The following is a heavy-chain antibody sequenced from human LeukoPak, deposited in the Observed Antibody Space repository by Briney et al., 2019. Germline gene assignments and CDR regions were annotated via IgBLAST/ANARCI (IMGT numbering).Heavy chain of an antibody. J-gene: IGHJ4*02. D-gene: IGHD5-18*01. CDR1: GFTFSSYA. CDR2: VRGSDAGT. Sequence: GGSLRLSCAASGFTFSSYAMNWVRQAPGKGLEWVSAVRGSDAGTSYADSVKGRFTISRDNSKNTLYLQMNSLRAEDTAVYYCAKDPGYSYGVDYWGQGTLVTVSS. V-gene: IGHV3-23*01. CDR3: AKDPGYSYGVDY.